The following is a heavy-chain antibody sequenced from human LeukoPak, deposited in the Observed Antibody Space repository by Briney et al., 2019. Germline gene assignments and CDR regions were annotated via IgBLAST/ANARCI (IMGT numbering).Heavy chain of an antibody. D-gene: IGHD2-15*01. CDR3: AGEYCSGGSCFINWFDP. CDR2: IYTSGST. J-gene: IGHJ5*02. CDR1: GVSISSYY. Sequence: SETLSLTCTVSGVSISSYYWSWIRQPAGKGLEWIGRIYTSGSTNYNPSLKSRVTISVDKSKNQFSLKLSSVTAADTAVYYCAGEYCSGGSCFINWFDPWGQGTLVTVSS. V-gene: IGHV4-4*07.